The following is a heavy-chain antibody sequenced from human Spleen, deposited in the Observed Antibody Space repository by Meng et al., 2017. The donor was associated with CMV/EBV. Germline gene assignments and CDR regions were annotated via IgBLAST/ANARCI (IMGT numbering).Heavy chain of an antibody. CDR2: INSDDNST. CDR3: ARNSGWDLPDY. CDR1: GFTFSSYW. D-gene: IGHD6-19*01. Sequence: GGSLRLSCAASGFTFSSYWMHWVRQAPGKGLVWVSRINSDDNSTRYADSVKGRFTASRDNAKNTLYLQMNSLRAEDTAVYYCARNSGWDLPDYWGQGTLVTVSS. J-gene: IGHJ4*02. V-gene: IGHV3-74*01.